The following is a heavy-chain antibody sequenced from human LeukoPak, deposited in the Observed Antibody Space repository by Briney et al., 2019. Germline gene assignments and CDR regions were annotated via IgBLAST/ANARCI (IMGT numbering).Heavy chain of an antibody. Sequence: ASVKVSCKASGFTFIGYYMRWVRQAPGQGLEWMAWINLDSGGTNYAQKFQGRVTLTTDTSISTTYMEVRRLRSDDTAIYYCARGSGNRGMDVWGQGTTVTVSS. J-gene: IGHJ6*02. V-gene: IGHV1-2*02. D-gene: IGHD3-10*01. CDR2: INLDSGGT. CDR3: ARGSGNRGMDV. CDR1: GFTFIGYY.